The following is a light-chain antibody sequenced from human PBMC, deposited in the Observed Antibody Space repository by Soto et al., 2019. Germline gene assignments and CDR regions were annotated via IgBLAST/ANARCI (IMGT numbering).Light chain of an antibody. J-gene: IGKJ4*01. V-gene: IGKV3-20*01. CDR1: QTVRNNY. Sequence: EFVLTQSPGTLSLSPGERATLSCRASQTVRNNYLAWYQQKPGQAPRLLIYDASSRATGIPDRFIGGGSGTDFTLTISRLEPEDFAVYYGQQFSSYPLTFGGGTKVVIK. CDR2: DAS. CDR3: QQFSSYPLT.